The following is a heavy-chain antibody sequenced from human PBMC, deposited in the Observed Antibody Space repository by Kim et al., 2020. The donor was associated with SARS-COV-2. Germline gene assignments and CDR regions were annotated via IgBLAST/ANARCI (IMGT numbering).Heavy chain of an antibody. J-gene: IGHJ6*02. Sequence: SETLSLTCTVSGGSVTSRNSFWSWIRQPPGKTLEWIGYVSYSGSTDYNPSLKSRVTISVDKSMNQFSLNVNFVTAADTAVYYCARESSLYSSALYPGPDYWYGMDVWGQGTTVTVSS. D-gene: IGHD6-19*01. CDR1: GGSVTSRNSF. CDR3: ARESSLYSSALYPGPDYWYGMDV. CDR2: VSYSGST. V-gene: IGHV4-61*01.